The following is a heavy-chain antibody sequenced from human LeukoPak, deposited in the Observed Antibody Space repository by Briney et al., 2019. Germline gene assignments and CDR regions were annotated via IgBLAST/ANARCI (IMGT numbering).Heavy chain of an antibody. CDR1: GYTFTSYG. Sequence: ASVKVSCKASGYTFTSYGISWVRLAPGQGLEWMGWISAYNGNTNYAQKLQGRVTMTTDTSTSTAYMELRSLRSDDTAVYYCARVPARAKGLAAAGKNYYFDYWGQGTLVTVSS. CDR2: ISAYNGNT. CDR3: ARVPARAKGLAAAGKNYYFDY. D-gene: IGHD6-25*01. J-gene: IGHJ4*02. V-gene: IGHV1-18*01.